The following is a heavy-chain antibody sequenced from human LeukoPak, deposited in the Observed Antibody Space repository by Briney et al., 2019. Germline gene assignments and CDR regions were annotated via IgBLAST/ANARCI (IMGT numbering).Heavy chain of an antibody. Sequence: PGRSLRLSCAASGFTFDDYAMHWVRQAPGKGLEWVSGISWNSGSIGYADSVKGRFTISRDNAKNSLYLQMNSLRAEDTAVYYCARMPRMATIRYYGMDVWGQGTTVTVSS. CDR2: ISWNSGSI. J-gene: IGHJ6*02. CDR1: GFTFDDYA. V-gene: IGHV3-9*01. D-gene: IGHD5-24*01. CDR3: ARMPRMATIRYYGMDV.